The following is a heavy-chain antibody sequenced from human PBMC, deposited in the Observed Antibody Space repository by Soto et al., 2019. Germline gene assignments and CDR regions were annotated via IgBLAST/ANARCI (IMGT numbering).Heavy chain of an antibody. J-gene: IGHJ4*02. V-gene: IGHV3-23*01. Sequence: EMQLSESGGGSVQRGGSLRLSCAASGFSVITHVMTWVRQAPGKGLEWVAGISGTGSTTYYADSVRGRFTIARDNSKNRLYLQMNSLRADDTALYFCARRSGKAARAYYFDNWGQGALVTVSS. CDR2: ISGTGSTT. CDR3: ARRSGKAARAYYFDN. CDR1: GFSVITHV. D-gene: IGHD6-25*01.